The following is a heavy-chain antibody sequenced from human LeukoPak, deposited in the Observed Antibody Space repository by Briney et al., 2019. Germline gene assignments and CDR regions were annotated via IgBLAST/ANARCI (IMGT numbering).Heavy chain of an antibody. D-gene: IGHD3-10*01. CDR2: INPNSGGT. CDR1: GYTFTGYY. V-gene: IGHV1-2*06. Sequence: ASVKVSCKASGYTFTGYYMHWVRQAPGQGLEWMGRINPNSGGTNYAQKFQGRVTMTRDTSISTAYMELSRLRSDDTAVYYCARVPTSGLWFGARGPHYYYYMDVWGKGTTVAVSS. J-gene: IGHJ6*03. CDR3: ARVPTSGLWFGARGPHYYYYMDV.